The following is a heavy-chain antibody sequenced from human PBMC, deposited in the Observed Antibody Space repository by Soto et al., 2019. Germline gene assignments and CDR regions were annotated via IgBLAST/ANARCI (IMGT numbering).Heavy chain of an antibody. V-gene: IGHV3-72*01. CDR1: GFTFSDHY. Sequence: EVQLVESGGGLVQPGGSLKLSCAASGFTFSDHYMDWVRQAPGKGLEWVGRTRNKANSYTTEYAASVKGRFTISRDDSKYLLYLLMNSLKTADTAVYYCAGEVGATRPNDAFDIWGQGTMVTVSS. CDR3: AGEVGATRPNDAFDI. D-gene: IGHD1-26*01. CDR2: TRNKANSYTT. J-gene: IGHJ3*02.